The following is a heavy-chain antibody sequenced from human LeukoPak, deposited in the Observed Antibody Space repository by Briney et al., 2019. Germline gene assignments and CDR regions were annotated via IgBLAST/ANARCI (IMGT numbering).Heavy chain of an antibody. CDR2: ISAYNGNT. V-gene: IGHV1-18*01. CDR1: GYTFTSYG. J-gene: IGHJ5*02. D-gene: IGHD3-10*01. CDR3: ARDVLLWFGELLYPDNWFDP. Sequence: ASVKVSCQASGYTFTSYGISWVRQAPGQGLEGMGWISAYNGNTNYAQKLQGRVIMTTDTSTSTAYMELRSLRSDDTAVYYCARDVLLWFGELLYPDNWFDPWGQGTLVTVPS.